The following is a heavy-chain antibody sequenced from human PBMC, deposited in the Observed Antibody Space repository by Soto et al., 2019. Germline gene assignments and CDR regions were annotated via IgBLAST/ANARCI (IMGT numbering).Heavy chain of an antibody. CDR1: GLTFSSYA. CDR2: ISYDGSNK. V-gene: IGHV3-30-3*01. D-gene: IGHD6-13*01. CDR3: ARAYSSSPLEAFDI. J-gene: IGHJ3*02. Sequence: GGSLRLSCAASGLTFSSYAMHWVRQAPGKGLEWVAVISYDGSNKYYADSVKGRFTISGDNSKNTLYLQMNSLRAEDTAVYYCARAYSSSPLEAFDIWGQGTMVTVSS.